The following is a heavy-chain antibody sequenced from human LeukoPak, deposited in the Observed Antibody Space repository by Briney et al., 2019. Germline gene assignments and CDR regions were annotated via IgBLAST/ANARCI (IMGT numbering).Heavy chain of an antibody. D-gene: IGHD3-10*01. CDR2: IYYSGST. CDR3: ARLVGYYGSGSNDAFDI. J-gene: IGHJ3*02. V-gene: IGHV4-59*08. CDR1: GGSISSYY. Sequence: PSETLSLTCTVSGGSISSYYWSWIRQPPGKGLEWLGYIYYSGSTNYNPSLKSRVTISVDTSKNQFSLKLSSVTAADTAVYYCARLVGYYGSGSNDAFDIWGQGTMVTVSS.